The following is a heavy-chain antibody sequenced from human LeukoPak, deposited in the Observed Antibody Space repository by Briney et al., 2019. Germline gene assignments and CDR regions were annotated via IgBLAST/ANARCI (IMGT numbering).Heavy chain of an antibody. Sequence: SVKVSCKASGGTFSSYAISWVRQAPGQGLEWMGGIIPIFGTANYAQKFQGRVTITTDESTSTAYMELSSLRSEDTAVYYCATWVDRTTAFRGYFDYWGQGTLVTVSS. CDR1: GGTFSSYA. V-gene: IGHV1-69*05. D-gene: IGHD4-11*01. J-gene: IGHJ4*02. CDR3: ATWVDRTTAFRGYFDY. CDR2: IIPIFGTA.